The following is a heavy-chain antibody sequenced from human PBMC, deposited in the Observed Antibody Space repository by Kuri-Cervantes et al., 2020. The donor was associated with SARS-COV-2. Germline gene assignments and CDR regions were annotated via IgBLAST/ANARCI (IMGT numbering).Heavy chain of an antibody. D-gene: IGHD1-1*01. Sequence: ASVKVSCKASGYTFTSYDINWVRQAPGQGLEWMGWMNPNSGNTGYAQKFQGRVTITRNTSISTAYMEVSSLSFEDTAIYYCARDSGDWNPDGLDLWGQGTLVTVSS. V-gene: IGHV1-8*03. CDR2: MNPNSGNT. CDR1: GYTFTSYD. CDR3: ARDSGDWNPDGLDL. J-gene: IGHJ3*01.